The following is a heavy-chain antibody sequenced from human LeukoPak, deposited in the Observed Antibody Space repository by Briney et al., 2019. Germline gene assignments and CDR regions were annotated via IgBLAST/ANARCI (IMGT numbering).Heavy chain of an antibody. CDR1: GYTFTGYY. D-gene: IGHD3-9*01. J-gene: IGHJ6*03. CDR2: INPNSGGT. Sequence: ASVKVSCKASGYTFTGYYMHWVRQAPGQGLEWMGWINPNSGGTNYAQKFQGRVTMTRDTSISTAYMELSRLRSDDTAVYYCARGHLVLRYFDWVYYMDVWGKGTTVTVSS. V-gene: IGHV1-2*02. CDR3: ARGHLVLRYFDWVYYMDV.